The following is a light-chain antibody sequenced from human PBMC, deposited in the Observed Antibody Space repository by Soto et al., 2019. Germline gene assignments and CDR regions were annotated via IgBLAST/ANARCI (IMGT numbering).Light chain of an antibody. CDR3: QQYKTDSRT. CDR1: QSISPW. CDR2: KTS. J-gene: IGKJ1*01. Sequence: DIQMTQSPSTLSASVGDRVTITCRASQSISPWLAWYQQKPGKAPKVLIYKTSTLQSGVPSRFSGSGSGTEFTLTISSLQPDDFAIYYCQQYKTDSRTFGQGTKVEI. V-gene: IGKV1-5*03.